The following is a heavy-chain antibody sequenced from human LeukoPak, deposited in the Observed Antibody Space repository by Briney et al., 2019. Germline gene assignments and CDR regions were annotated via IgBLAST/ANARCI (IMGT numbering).Heavy chain of an antibody. D-gene: IGHD6-13*01. Sequence: GGSLRLSCAASGFTFSSHAMHWVRQAPGKGLEWVSVISDSGGSTYYADSVKGRFTISRDNFKNTLYLQMNSLRVEDTAVYYCAKGSTNSWYIPFDYWGQGTLVTVSS. V-gene: IGHV3-23*01. J-gene: IGHJ4*02. CDR3: AKGSTNSWYIPFDY. CDR2: ISDSGGST. CDR1: GFTFSSHA.